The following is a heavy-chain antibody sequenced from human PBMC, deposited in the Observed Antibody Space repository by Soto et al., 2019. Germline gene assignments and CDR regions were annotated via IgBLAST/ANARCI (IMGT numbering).Heavy chain of an antibody. D-gene: IGHD4-17*01. J-gene: IGHJ4*02. CDR1: GFTFSSYG. CDR2: IWYDGSNK. V-gene: IGHV3-33*01. Sequence: QVQLVESGGGVVQPGRSLRLSCAASGFTFSSYGMHWVRQAPGKGLEWVAVIWYDGSNKYYADSVKGRFTISRDNSKNTLYLQMNSLRAEDTAVYYCAREDYGGNGLDYWGQGTLVTVSS. CDR3: AREDYGGNGLDY.